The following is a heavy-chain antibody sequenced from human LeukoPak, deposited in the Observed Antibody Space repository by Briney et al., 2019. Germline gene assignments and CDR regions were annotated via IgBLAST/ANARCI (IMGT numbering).Heavy chain of an antibody. CDR1: GFTFSTYR. Sequence: PGGSLRLSCAASGFTFSTYRMAWVGQAPGKGLEWVANINLDGTEENYVDSSLKGRFAISRDDAKSSLYLQMNSLRGEDTAVYYCARDRVVVNAWSFDSWGQGTLVTVSS. J-gene: IGHJ4*02. CDR2: INLDGTEE. D-gene: IGHD3-3*01. CDR3: ARDRVVVNAWSFDS. V-gene: IGHV3-7*01.